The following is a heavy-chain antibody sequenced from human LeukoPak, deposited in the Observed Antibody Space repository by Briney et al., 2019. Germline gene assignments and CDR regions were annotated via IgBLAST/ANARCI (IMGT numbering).Heavy chain of an antibody. D-gene: IGHD6-13*01. CDR3: AAAAGKVYYYGMDV. CDR1: GFTFSSYG. CDR2: IRYDGSNK. J-gene: IGHJ6*02. V-gene: IGHV3-30*02. Sequence: PGGSLRLSCAASGFTFSSYGMHWVRQAPGKGLEWVAFIRYDGSNKYYADSVKGRFTISRDNSKSTLYLQMNSLRAEDTAVYYCAAAAGKVYYYGMDVWGQGTTVTVSS.